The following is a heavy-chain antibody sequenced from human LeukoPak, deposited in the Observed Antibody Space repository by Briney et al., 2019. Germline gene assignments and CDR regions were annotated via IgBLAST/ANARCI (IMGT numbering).Heavy chain of an antibody. CDR3: AKSLAVAGYYCGMDV. V-gene: IGHV1-24*01. D-gene: IGHD6-19*01. CDR2: FDPEDGET. J-gene: IGHJ6*02. CDR1: GYTLTELS. Sequence: GASVKVSCKVSGYTLTELSMHWVRQAPGKGLEWMGGFDPEDGETIYAQKFQGRVTMTEDTSTDTAYMELSSLRSEDTAVYYCAKSLAVAGYYCGMDVWGQGTTVTVSS.